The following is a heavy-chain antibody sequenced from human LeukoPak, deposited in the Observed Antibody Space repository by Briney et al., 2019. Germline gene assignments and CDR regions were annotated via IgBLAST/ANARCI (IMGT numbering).Heavy chain of an antibody. V-gene: IGHV3-30*03. CDR3: ARSLPYGTTWYGRSDF. CDR1: GFTFSSYG. D-gene: IGHD6-13*01. Sequence: LRLSCAASGFTFSSYGMHWVRQAPGKGLEWVAVISYDGSNKYYADSVKGRFTISRDNAMNSLYLQMNSLRAEDTAIYYCARSLPYGTTWYGRSDFWGQGTLVTVSS. CDR2: ISYDGSNK. J-gene: IGHJ4*02.